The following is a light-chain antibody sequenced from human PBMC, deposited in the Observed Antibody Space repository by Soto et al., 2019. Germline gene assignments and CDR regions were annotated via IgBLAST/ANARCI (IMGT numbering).Light chain of an antibody. Sequence: QSVLTQPASVSGSPGQSITISCTGTSSDVSGYNYVSWYQQHPGKAPKLIISDVSNRPSGVSNRFSGSKSGNTASLTISGLQAEDEADYYCNSYTSSSTHVFGTGTKVTV. V-gene: IGLV2-14*03. J-gene: IGLJ1*01. CDR2: DVS. CDR1: SSDVSGYNY. CDR3: NSYTSSSTHV.